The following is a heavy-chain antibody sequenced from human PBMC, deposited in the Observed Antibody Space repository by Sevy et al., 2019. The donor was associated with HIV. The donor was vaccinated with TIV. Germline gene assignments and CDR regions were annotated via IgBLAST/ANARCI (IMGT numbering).Heavy chain of an antibody. D-gene: IGHD3-10*01. V-gene: IGHV3-23*01. CDR2: IGGSADYT. Sequence: GGSLRLSCVTSGFTFSSYAMSWVRQTPGKGLDWVSAIGGSADYTYYADSVKGRLTISRDTSKDTLYLQMNDLSAEDTAVYYCAKEVSEDSYSVYWVQGTWVTVSS. J-gene: IGHJ4*02. CDR3: AKEVSEDSYSVY. CDR1: GFTFSSYA.